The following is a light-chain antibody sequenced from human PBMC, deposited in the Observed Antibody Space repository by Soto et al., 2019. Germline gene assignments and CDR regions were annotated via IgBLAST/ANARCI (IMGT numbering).Light chain of an antibody. J-gene: IGKJ5*01. CDR3: QQRRT. Sequence: EIVLTQSPATLSLSPEERATLSCRASQTVSSYLAWYQQKPGQAPRLLVYDASDRATGIPARFSGSGSGTDFTLTISSLEPEDFAVYYCQQRRTFGQGTRLEIK. CDR2: DAS. V-gene: IGKV3-11*01. CDR1: QTVSSY.